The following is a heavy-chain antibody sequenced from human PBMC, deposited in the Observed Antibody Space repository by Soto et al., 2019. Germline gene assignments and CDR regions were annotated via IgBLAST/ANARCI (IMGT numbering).Heavy chain of an antibody. CDR1: GFSLSTSGVG. J-gene: IGHJ5*02. V-gene: IGHV2-5*01. CDR2: IYWNDDK. CDR3: AHSRTYYDFWSGLGGGWFDP. D-gene: IGHD3-3*01. Sequence: KESGPTLVKPTQTLTLTCTFSGFSLSTSGVGVGWIRQPPGKALEWLALIYWNDDKRYSPSLKSRLTITKDTSKNQVVLTMTNMDPVDTATYYCAHSRTYYDFWSGLGGGWFDPWGQGTLVTVSS.